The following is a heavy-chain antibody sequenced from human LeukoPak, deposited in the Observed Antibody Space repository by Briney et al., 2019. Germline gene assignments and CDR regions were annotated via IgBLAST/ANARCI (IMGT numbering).Heavy chain of an antibody. V-gene: IGHV1-69*13. CDR2: IIPIFGTA. Sequence: ASVKVSCKASGGTFSSYAISWVRQAPGQGLEWMGGIIPIFGTANYAQKFQGRVTITADESTSTAYMELNSLRAEDTAVYYCARDQVTMVRGVIILYYFDYWGQGTLVTVSS. J-gene: IGHJ4*02. CDR3: ARDQVTMVRGVIILYYFDY. D-gene: IGHD3-10*01. CDR1: GGTFSSYA.